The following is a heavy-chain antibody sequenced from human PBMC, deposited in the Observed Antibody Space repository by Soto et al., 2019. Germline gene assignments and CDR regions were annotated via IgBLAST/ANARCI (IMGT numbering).Heavy chain of an antibody. J-gene: IGHJ4*02. CDR3: ASGENGYNKFYFDF. CDR2: IYAGGST. CDR1: GVSIISHY. D-gene: IGHD5-12*01. Sequence: EVRLVESGGGLIQPGGSLRLSCAASGVSIISHYMAWVRQAPGKGLEWISLIYAGGSTFYADSVKGRFTISRDKSKNTLYLQMDSLTAEDTAVYYCASGENGYNKFYFDFWGQGTLVTVSS. V-gene: IGHV3-53*01.